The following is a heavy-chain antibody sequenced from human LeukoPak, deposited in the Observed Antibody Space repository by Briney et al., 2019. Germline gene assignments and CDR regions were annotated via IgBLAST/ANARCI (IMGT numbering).Heavy chain of an antibody. J-gene: IGHJ4*02. D-gene: IGHD2-15*01. CDR1: GGSVSSGSFY. CDR3: ARDTGYCSGGSCYHNYFDL. CDR2: IYYTGST. V-gene: IGHV4-61*01. Sequence: SETLSLTCTVSGGSVSSGSFYWSWIRQTPGKGLEWIGYIYYTGSTNYNPSLKSRVTISVDTSKNQFSLKLSSVTAADTAVYYCARDTGYCSGGSCYHNYFDLWGQGALVTVSS.